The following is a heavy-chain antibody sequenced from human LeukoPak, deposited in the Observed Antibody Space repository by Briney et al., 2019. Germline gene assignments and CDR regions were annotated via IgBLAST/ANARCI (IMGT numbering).Heavy chain of an antibody. J-gene: IGHJ3*02. CDR2: IYPGDSDT. CDR1: GYSFTSYW. Sequence: GESLKISCKGSGYSFTSYWIGWVRQMPGKGLEWMGIIYPGDSDTRYSPSFRGQVTISADKSISTAYLQWSSLKASDTAMYYCARSPLRDYDILTGYYKDAFDIWGQGTMVTVSS. D-gene: IGHD3-9*01. V-gene: IGHV5-51*01. CDR3: ARSPLRDYDILTGYYKDAFDI.